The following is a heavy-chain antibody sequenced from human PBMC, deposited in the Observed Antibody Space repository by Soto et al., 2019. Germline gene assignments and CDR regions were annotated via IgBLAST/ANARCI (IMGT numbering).Heavy chain of an antibody. V-gene: IGHV3-48*03. Sequence: GSRSLSCAASGFTFISYEMNWVRQAPGKGLEGFSYISSSGSTIYYADSVKGRFTISRDNAKNSLYLQMNSLRAEDTAVYYCARDGNVGYYDFWSGPGDLDVWGQGTTVTVSS. CDR1: GFTFISYE. CDR3: ARDGNVGYYDFWSGPGDLDV. CDR2: ISSSGSTI. J-gene: IGHJ6*02. D-gene: IGHD3-3*01.